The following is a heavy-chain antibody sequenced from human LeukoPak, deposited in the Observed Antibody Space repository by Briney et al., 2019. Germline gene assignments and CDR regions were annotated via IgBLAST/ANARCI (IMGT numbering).Heavy chain of an antibody. D-gene: IGHD3-10*01. Sequence: GASVKVSCKASGYTFTSYGISWVRQAPGQGLEWMGWISAYNGNINYAQKLQGRVTMTADTSTSTAYMELRSLRSDDAAVYYCARDGGSWYYGSGSAPLDWGQGTLVTVSS. J-gene: IGHJ4*02. CDR1: GYTFTSYG. CDR3: ARDGGSWYYGSGSAPLD. V-gene: IGHV1-18*04. CDR2: ISAYNGNI.